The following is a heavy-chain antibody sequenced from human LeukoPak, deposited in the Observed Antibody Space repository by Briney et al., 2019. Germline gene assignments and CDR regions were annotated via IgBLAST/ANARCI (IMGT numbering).Heavy chain of an antibody. J-gene: IGHJ6*03. CDR3: ARGPDHMVRGAYYYMDV. V-gene: IGHV7-4-1*02. Sequence: ASVKVSCKASGYTFTSYAMNWVRQAPGQGLEWMGWINTNTGNPTYAQGFTGRFVFSLDTSVSTAYLQISSLKAEDTAVYYCARGPDHMVRGAYYYMDVWGKGTTVTVSS. CDR2: INTNTGNP. D-gene: IGHD3-10*01. CDR1: GYTFTSYA.